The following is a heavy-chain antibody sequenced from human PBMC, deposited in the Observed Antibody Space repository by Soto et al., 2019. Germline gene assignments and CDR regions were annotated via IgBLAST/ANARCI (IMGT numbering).Heavy chain of an antibody. J-gene: IGHJ4*02. D-gene: IGHD3-22*01. CDR3: VRGVRAPDF. CDR1: GFTFSDYA. CDR2: IVGSGGST. Sequence: EVQLLESGGGLVQPGGSLRLSCAASGFTFSDYAMSWVRQAPGRGLEWVSGIVGSGGSTYYVDSVMGRFTISKVISKNTLSLQLNRLRAEDTAVYYCVRGVRAPDFWGQGPLVTVSS. V-gene: IGHV3-23*01.